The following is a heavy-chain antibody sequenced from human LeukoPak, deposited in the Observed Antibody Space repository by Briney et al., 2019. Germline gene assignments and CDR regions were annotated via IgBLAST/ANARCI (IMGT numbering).Heavy chain of an antibody. CDR3: TTGKVMVRGVIITNYYYYMDV. J-gene: IGHJ6*03. CDR2: TRNKANSYTT. CDR1: GFTFSDHY. V-gene: IGHV3-72*01. D-gene: IGHD3-10*01. Sequence: PGGSLRLSCAASGFTFSDHYMDWVRQAPGKGLEWVGRTRNKANSYTTEYAASVKGRFTISRDDSKNSLYLQMSSLKTEDTAVYYCTTGKVMVRGVIITNYYYYMDVWGKGTTVTVSS.